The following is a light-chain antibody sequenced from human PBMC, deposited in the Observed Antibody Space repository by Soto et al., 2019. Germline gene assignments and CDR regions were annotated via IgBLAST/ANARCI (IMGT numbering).Light chain of an antibody. CDR3: LLSYSGPKV. CDR2: DTD. Sequence: QTVVTQEPSLTVSPGGTVTLTCGSSTGAVTSDHSPYWLQQRPGQAPRALIYDTDNKDSWTPARFSGSLLGGKAALTLSGALPEDEAEYFCLLSYSGPKVFGGGTQLTVL. CDR1: TGAVTSDHS. J-gene: IGLJ3*02. V-gene: IGLV7-46*01.